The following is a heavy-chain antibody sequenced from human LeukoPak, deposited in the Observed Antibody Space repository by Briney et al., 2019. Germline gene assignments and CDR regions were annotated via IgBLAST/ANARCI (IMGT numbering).Heavy chain of an antibody. V-gene: IGHV4-38-2*02. CDR2: IYTSGST. CDR1: GYSISNGYY. D-gene: IGHD6-19*01. CDR3: ARADSSGWLYWYFDL. Sequence: PSETLSLTCTVSGYSISNGYYWGWVRQPPGKGLEWIGRIYTSGSTNYNPSLKSRVTMSVDTSKNQFSLKLSSVTAADTAVYYCARADSSGWLYWYFDLWGRGTLVTVSS. J-gene: IGHJ2*01.